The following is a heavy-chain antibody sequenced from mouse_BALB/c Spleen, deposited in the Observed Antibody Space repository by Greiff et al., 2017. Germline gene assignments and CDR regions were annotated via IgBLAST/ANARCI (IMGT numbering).Heavy chain of an antibody. Sequence: QVQLQQSGAELARPGASVKLSCKASGYTFTSYWMQWVKQRPGQGLEWIGAIYPGDGDTRYTQKFKGKATLTADKSSSTAYMQLSSLASEDSAVYYCAREGNYDGYFDYWGQGTTLTVSS. V-gene: IGHV1-87*01. J-gene: IGHJ2*01. CDR3: AREGNYDGYFDY. CDR2: IYPGDGDT. D-gene: IGHD2-3*01. CDR1: GYTFTSYW.